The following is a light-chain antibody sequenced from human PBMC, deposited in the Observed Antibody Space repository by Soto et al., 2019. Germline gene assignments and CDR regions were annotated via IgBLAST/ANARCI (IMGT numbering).Light chain of an antibody. Sequence: QSVLTPPASVSGPPGQSITISCTGNSSDVGGYNYVSWYQQHPGKAPKLMIYDVSNRPSGVSNRFSGSKSGNTASLTISGLQAEDEADYYCSSYTSSSTYVFGTGTKVTVL. J-gene: IGLJ1*01. CDR2: DVS. CDR1: SSDVGGYNY. CDR3: SSYTSSSTYV. V-gene: IGLV2-14*01.